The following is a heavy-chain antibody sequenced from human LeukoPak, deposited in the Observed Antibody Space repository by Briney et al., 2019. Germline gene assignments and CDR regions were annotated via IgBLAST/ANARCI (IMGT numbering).Heavy chain of an antibody. Sequence: PSETLSLTCTVSGGSISSSSYYWGWIRQPPGKGLEWIGYIYYSGSTNYNPSLKSRVTISVDTSKNQFSLKLSSVAAADTAVYYCARHGGGTTVTTERSLFFYYYYYGMDVWGQGTTVTVSS. CDR1: GGSISSSSYY. D-gene: IGHD4-4*01. CDR2: IYYSGST. CDR3: ARHGGGTTVTTERSLFFYYYYYGMDV. V-gene: IGHV4-61*05. J-gene: IGHJ6*02.